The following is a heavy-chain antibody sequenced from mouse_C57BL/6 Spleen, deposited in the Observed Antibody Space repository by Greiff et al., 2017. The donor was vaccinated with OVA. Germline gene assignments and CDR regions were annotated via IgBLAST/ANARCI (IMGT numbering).Heavy chain of an antibody. CDR3: ARRGDYGSSYGFAY. CDR1: GYTFTDYN. Sequence: EVQLQQSGPELVKPGASVKIPCKASGYTFTDYNMDWVKQSHGKSLEWIGDINPNNGGTIYNQKFKGKATLTVDKSSSTAYMELRSLTSEDTAVYYCARRGDYGSSYGFAYGGQGTLVTVSA. J-gene: IGHJ3*01. CDR2: INPNNGGT. V-gene: IGHV1-18*01. D-gene: IGHD1-1*01.